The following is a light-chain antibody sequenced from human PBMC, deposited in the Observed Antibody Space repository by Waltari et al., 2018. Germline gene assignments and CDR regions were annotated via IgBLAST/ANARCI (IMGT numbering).Light chain of an antibody. V-gene: IGKV3-20*01. J-gene: IGKJ1*01. CDR2: GAS. CDR3: QHYVRLPVT. CDR1: QSVSTA. Sequence: EIVLTQSPGTLSLSPGDRVTLPFRASQSVSTALAWYPQKPGQAPRLRIYGASSRATGIPDRFSGSGSGTDFSLTISRLEPEDFAVYYCQHYVRLPVTFGQGTKVEIK.